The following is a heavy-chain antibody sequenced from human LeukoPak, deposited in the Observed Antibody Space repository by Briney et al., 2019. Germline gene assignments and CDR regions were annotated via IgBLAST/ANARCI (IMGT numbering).Heavy chain of an antibody. CDR2: IYYSGST. Sequence: SETLSLTCTVSGGSISSYYWSWIRQPPGKGLEWIGYIYYSGSTNYNPSLKSRVTISVDTSKNQFSLKLSSVPAADTAVYYCARRKGDTAMVMFDYWGQGTLVTVSS. CDR3: ARRKGDTAMVMFDY. V-gene: IGHV4-59*08. CDR1: GGSISSYY. D-gene: IGHD5-18*01. J-gene: IGHJ4*02.